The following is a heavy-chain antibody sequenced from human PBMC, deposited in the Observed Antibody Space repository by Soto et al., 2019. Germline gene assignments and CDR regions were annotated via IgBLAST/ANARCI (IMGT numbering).Heavy chain of an antibody. CDR3: TNYKFCGGDTWYSTGFDI. Sequence: GGSLRLSCIASGFTFSSYAMTWVRQAPGKGLEWVSSLSDSGDRAYYADSVKGRFTISRDNFKNTLYLQMNSLRDEDTAAYYCTNYKFCGGDTWYSTGFDIWGQGAMVTVSS. CDR1: GFTFSSYA. CDR2: LSDSGDRA. V-gene: IGHV3-23*01. D-gene: IGHD2-21*01. J-gene: IGHJ3*02.